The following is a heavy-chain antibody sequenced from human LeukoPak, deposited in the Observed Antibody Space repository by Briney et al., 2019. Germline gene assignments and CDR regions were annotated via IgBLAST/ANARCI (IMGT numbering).Heavy chain of an antibody. D-gene: IGHD2/OR15-2a*01. J-gene: IGHJ6*03. CDR2: ISGSGGST. V-gene: IGHV3-23*01. CDR1: GYTFSSYA. CDR3: AKQGPYYASMVSPYYYYYMDV. Sequence: GGSLRLSCAASGYTFSSYAMSWVRQAPGKGLEWVSAISGSGGSTYYADSVKGRFTISRDNSKNTLYLQMNCLRAEDTAVYYCAKQGPYYASMVSPYYYYYMDVWGKGTTVTISS.